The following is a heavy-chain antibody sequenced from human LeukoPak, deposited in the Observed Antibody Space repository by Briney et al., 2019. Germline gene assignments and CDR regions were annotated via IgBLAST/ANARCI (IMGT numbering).Heavy chain of an antibody. D-gene: IGHD5-18*01. V-gene: IGHV4-39*01. CDR3: ARAGPRGYTSGGTFDI. Sequence: SETLSLTCTVSGGSISSSSYYWGWIRQPPGKGLEWVGSIYYSGSTYYNPSLKSRVTISVDTSKNQFSLKLSSVTAADTAVYYCARAGPRGYTSGGTFDIWGQGTMVTVSS. J-gene: IGHJ3*02. CDR1: GGSISSSSYY. CDR2: IYYSGST.